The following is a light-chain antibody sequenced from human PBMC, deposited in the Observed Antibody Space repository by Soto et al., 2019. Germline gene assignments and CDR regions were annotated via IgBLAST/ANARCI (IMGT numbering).Light chain of an antibody. Sequence: DIQMTQSPSSLSASVGDRVTITCRASRTIIGYLNWYQLKPGKAPKLLIYAASSLHSGVPSRFSGSGSGTDFTLTISGLLREDFATCYCQQSYSTGYTFGQGTKVEIK. CDR2: AAS. V-gene: IGKV1-39*01. CDR3: QQSYSTGYT. J-gene: IGKJ2*01. CDR1: RTIIGY.